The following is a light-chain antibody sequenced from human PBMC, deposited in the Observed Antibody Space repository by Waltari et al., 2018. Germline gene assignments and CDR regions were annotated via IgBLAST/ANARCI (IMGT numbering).Light chain of an antibody. Sequence: EIVMTQSPATLSVSPGERATLSCRASQSVSSNLAWYQQKPGQAPRILIYGASTRATGIPARFSGSGSGTEFTLTISRLQSEDFAVYYCQQYNNWPRTFGQGTKVEIK. CDR3: QQYNNWPRT. V-gene: IGKV3-15*01. CDR1: QSVSSN. J-gene: IGKJ1*01. CDR2: GAS.